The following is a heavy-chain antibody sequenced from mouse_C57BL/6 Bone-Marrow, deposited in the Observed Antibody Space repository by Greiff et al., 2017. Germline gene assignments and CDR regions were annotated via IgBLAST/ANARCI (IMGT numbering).Heavy chain of an antibody. CDR1: GYTFTDYY. V-gene: IGHV1-26*01. CDR2: INPNNGGT. J-gene: IGHJ4*01. CDR3: ARDIYYDTRYAMDY. D-gene: IGHD2-4*01. Sequence: EVQLQQSGPELVKPGASVKISCKASGYTFTDYYMNWVKQSHGKSLEWIGDINPNNGGTSYNQKFKGKATLTVDKSSSTAYMELRSLTSEDSAVYYCARDIYYDTRYAMDYWGQGTSVTVSS.